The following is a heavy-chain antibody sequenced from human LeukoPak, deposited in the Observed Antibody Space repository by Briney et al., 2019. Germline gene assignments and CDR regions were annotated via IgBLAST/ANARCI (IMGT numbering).Heavy chain of an antibody. V-gene: IGHV3-23*01. CDR1: GFTFSSYA. J-gene: IGHJ6*03. Sequence: GGSLRLSCAASGFTFSSYAMSWVRQAPGKGLEWVSAISGSGGSTYYADSVKGRFTISRDNSKNTLYLQMNSLRAEDTAVYYCAKEEQQLVHYYYYYMDVWGKGTPVTVSS. CDR2: ISGSGGST. CDR3: AKEEQQLVHYYYYYMDV. D-gene: IGHD6-13*01.